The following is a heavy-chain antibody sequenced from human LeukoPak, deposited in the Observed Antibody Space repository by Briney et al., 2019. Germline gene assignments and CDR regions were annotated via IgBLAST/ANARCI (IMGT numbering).Heavy chain of an antibody. V-gene: IGHV4-59*01. CDR2: IYNRGDT. J-gene: IGHJ5*02. Sequence: SETLSLTCTISGGSSSGYYWSWIRQPPGKGLEWIGYIYNRGDTNYNPSLKSRVTMSVDTSKNQFSLKLRSVTAADTAVYYCARVSPDTATDYGWFDPWGQGSLVTVSS. D-gene: IGHD5-18*01. CDR3: ARVSPDTATDYGWFDP. CDR1: GGSSSGYY.